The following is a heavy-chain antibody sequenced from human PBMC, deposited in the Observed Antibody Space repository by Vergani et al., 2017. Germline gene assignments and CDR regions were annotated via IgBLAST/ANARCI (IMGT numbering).Heavy chain of an antibody. J-gene: IGHJ6*02. CDR2: FYTGGGT. Sequence: QVQLQESGPGLVRPSQTLSLTCTVSGGSISSGSYSWSWFRPPAGKGREWVGRFYTGGGTSSNPSLKSPVTISVYTSKNQFALQLSSVTAADTAVYYCVLDSLYSTAWPFLLFDMHVRGQGTTVTVS. CDR3: VLDSLYSTAWPFLLFDMHV. CDR1: GGSISSGSYS. D-gene: IGHD6-13*01. V-gene: IGHV4-61*02.